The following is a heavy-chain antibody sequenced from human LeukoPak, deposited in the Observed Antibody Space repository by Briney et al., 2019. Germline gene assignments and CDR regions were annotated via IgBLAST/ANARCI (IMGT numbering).Heavy chain of an antibody. CDR1: GGTFSSYA. J-gene: IGHJ4*02. Sequence: EASVKVSCKASGGTFSSYAISWVRQAPGQGLEWMGGIIPIFSTANYAQTFQGRVTITADESTSTAYMELSSLRAGDTAVYYCARGSGGPRYFDWLLSYWGQGTLVTVSS. CDR2: IIPIFSTA. CDR3: ARGSGGPRYFDWLLSY. V-gene: IGHV1-69*13. D-gene: IGHD3-9*01.